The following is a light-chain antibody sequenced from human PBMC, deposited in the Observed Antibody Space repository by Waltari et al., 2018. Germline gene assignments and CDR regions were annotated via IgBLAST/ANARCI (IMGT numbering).Light chain of an antibody. Sequence: QSALTQPASVSGSPGQSIPISCTGTSSAIGGYRYVSWYQQHPGKAPKLMFYEVFGPPSGVSGRFSGSQSGNTASLTISGLQAEDEADYYCSSFTSDSTLVFGGGTKLTVL. CDR1: SSAIGGYRY. CDR3: SSFTSDSTLV. V-gene: IGLV2-14*01. J-gene: IGLJ3*02. CDR2: EVF.